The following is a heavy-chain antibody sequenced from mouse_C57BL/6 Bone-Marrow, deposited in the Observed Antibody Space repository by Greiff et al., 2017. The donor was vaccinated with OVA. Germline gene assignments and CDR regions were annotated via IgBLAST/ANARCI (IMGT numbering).Heavy chain of an antibody. J-gene: IGHJ2*01. CDR3: TIQFITTNY. D-gene: IGHD1-1*01. CDR1: GFNIKDDY. CDR2: IDPENGDT. Sequence: EVQLQQSGAELVRPGASVKLSCTASGFNIKDDYMHWVKQRPEQGLEWIGWIDPENGDTEYASKFQGKATITADTSSNTAYLQLSSLTSEDTAVYYCTIQFITTNYWGQGTTLTVSS. V-gene: IGHV14-4*01.